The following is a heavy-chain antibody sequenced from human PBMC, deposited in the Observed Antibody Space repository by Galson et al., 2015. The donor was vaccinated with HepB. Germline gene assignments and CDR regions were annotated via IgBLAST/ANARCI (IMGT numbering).Heavy chain of an antibody. Sequence: QSGAEVKKPGVSLKISCKGSGYSFTSYWIGWVRQMPGKGLEWMGIIYPGDSDTRYSPSFQGQVTISADKSISTAYLQWSSLKASDTAMYYCARRSGGMGRRDAFDIWGQGTMGTVSS. D-gene: IGHD3-10*01. J-gene: IGHJ3*02. V-gene: IGHV5-51*03. CDR2: IYPGDSDT. CDR3: ARRSGGMGRRDAFDI. CDR1: GYSFTSYW.